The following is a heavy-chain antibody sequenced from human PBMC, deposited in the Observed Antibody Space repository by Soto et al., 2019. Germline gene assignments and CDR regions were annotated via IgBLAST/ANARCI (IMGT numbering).Heavy chain of an antibody. D-gene: IGHD3-22*01. J-gene: IGHJ6*02. CDR3: ARDRTYYYDSSGYYAGYGMDV. CDR1: GFTFSSYA. Sequence: PGGSLRLSCAASGFTFSSYAMSWVRQAPGKGLEWVSAISGSGGSTYYADSVKGRFTISRDNAKNSLYLQMNSLRAEDTAVYYCARDRTYYYDSSGYYAGYGMDVWGQGTTVTVSS. V-gene: IGHV3-23*01. CDR2: ISGSGGST.